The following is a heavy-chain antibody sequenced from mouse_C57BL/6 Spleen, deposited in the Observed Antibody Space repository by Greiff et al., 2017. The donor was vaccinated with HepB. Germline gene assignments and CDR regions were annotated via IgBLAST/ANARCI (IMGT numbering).Heavy chain of an antibody. J-gene: IGHJ4*01. CDR1: GYAFSSYW. CDR2: IYPGDGDT. D-gene: IGHD2-1*01. V-gene: IGHV1-80*01. CDR3: ARSFGGNLAMDY. Sequence: VQLQQSGAELVKPGASVKISCKASGYAFSSYWMNWVKQRPGKGLEWIGQIYPGDGDTNYNGKFKGKATLTADKSSSTAYMQLSSLTSEDSAVYFCARSFGGNLAMDYWGQGTSVTVSS.